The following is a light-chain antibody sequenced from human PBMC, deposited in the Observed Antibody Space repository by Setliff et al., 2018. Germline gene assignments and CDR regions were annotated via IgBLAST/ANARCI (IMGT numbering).Light chain of an antibody. J-gene: IGLJ1*01. V-gene: IGLV2-14*03. CDR1: SSDVGGYNY. Sequence: VLTQPASVSGSPGQSITISCTGTSSDVGGYNYVSWYQQHPGKAPKLMIYDVSNRPSGVSNRFSGSKSGNTASLTISGLQAEDEADYYCSSYTSSSTSYVFGTGTKVTVL. CDR3: SSYTSSSTSYV. CDR2: DVS.